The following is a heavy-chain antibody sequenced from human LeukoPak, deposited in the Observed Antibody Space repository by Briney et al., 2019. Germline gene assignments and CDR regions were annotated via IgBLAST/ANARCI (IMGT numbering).Heavy chain of an antibody. CDR3: ARVDWTVTTDAFDI. CDR2: INPNSGGT. V-gene: IGHV1-2*06. Sequence: GASVKVSCKASGYTFTGYYMHWVRQAPGQGLEWMGRINPNSGGTNYAQKFQGRVTMTRDTSISTAYMELSRLRSDDTAVYYCARVDWTVTTDAFDIWGQGTMVTVSS. CDR1: GYTFTGYY. D-gene: IGHD4-17*01. J-gene: IGHJ3*02.